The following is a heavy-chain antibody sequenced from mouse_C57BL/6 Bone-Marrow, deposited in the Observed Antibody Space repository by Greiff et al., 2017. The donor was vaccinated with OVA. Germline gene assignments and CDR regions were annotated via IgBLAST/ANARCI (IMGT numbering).Heavy chain of an antibody. CDR1: GYTFTDHT. J-gene: IGHJ2*01. D-gene: IGHD6-1*01. V-gene: IGHV1-78*01. CDR2: IYPRDGST. CDR3: ARRQEVLPIRYFDY. Sequence: VKLVESDAELVKPGASVKISCKVSGYTFTDHTIHWMKQRPEQGLEWIGYIYPRDGSTKYNEKFKGKATLTADKSSSTAYMQLNSLTSEDSAVYFCARRQEVLPIRYFDYWGQGTTLTVSS.